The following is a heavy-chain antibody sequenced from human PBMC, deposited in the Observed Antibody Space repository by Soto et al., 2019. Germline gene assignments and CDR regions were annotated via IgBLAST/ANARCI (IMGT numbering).Heavy chain of an antibody. CDR2: IYYDGTI. J-gene: IGHJ5*02. CDR1: GGSISGYY. CDR3: ARHTYYYDSSGYYWFDP. Sequence: SETLSLTCTVSGGSISGYYWAWVRQPPEKGLEWIGFIYYDGTISSNPSLNSRVTLSVDTSKNQFSLKLSSVTAADTAVYYCARHTYYYDSSGYYWFDPWGQGTLVTVSS. V-gene: IGHV4-59*08. D-gene: IGHD3-22*01.